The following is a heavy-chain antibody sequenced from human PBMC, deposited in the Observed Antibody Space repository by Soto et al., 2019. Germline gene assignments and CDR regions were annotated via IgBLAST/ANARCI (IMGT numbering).Heavy chain of an antibody. Sequence: QVQLVQSGAEVKKPGASVKVSCKASGYTFTSYYMHWVRQAPGQGLERMGIINPSVGSTSYAQKFPGRVTMTRDTSTSTVYMELSSLRSDGTAVYSCARGPLTDLQYFDYWGQGTLVTV. CDR2: INPSVGST. CDR3: ARGPLTDLQYFDY. D-gene: IGHD4-4*01. CDR1: GYTFTSYY. V-gene: IGHV1-46*01. J-gene: IGHJ4*02.